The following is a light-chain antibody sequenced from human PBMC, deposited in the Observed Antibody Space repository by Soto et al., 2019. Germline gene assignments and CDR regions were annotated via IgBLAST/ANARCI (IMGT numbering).Light chain of an antibody. CDR2: DVT. V-gene: IGLV2-11*01. J-gene: IGLJ1*01. CDR3: SSYTTSTADV. Sequence: QSALTQPRSVSGSPGQSVTISCTGTSRDVGGYNFVSWNQHHPGKAPKLIVYDVTKRPSGVPDRFSGSKSGNTASLTISGLQAEDAADYCRSSYTTSTADVFGAGTKLTVL. CDR1: SRDVGGYNF.